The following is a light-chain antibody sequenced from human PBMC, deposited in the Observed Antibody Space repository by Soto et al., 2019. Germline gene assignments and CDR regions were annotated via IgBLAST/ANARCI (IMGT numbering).Light chain of an antibody. CDR1: SSDVGGYDY. CDR2: GVT. CDR3: SSYAGSTNIV. Sequence: SGLTQPPSASGSPGQSVASSCSGTSSDVGGYDYVSWYQQHPGKAPKVLIYGVTKRSSGVPDRFSGSKSGYTAYLTVSGLQAGDEADYYCSSYAGSTNIVFGTGTKVTVL. J-gene: IGLJ1*01. V-gene: IGLV2-8*01.